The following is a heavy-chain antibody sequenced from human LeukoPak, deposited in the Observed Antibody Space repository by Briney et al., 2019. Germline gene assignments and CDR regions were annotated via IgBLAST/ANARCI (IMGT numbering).Heavy chain of an antibody. CDR1: GGSITSDNYF. CDR2: IFYSGTT. CDR3: ARAGYFDWAGRDYFDY. V-gene: IGHV4-31*03. J-gene: IGHJ4*02. D-gene: IGHD3-9*01. Sequence: SQTLSLTCTVSGGSITSDNYFWSWIRQHPEKGLEWIGYIFYSGTTYYNPSLKSRVTISVDTSKNQFSLKLSSVTAADTAVYYCARAGYFDWAGRDYFDYWGQGTLVTVSS.